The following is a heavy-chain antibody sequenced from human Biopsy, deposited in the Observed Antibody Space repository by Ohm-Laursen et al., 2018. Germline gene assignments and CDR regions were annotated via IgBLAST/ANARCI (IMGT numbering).Heavy chain of an antibody. V-gene: IGHV3-23*01. CDR1: GFTFSGHA. CDR3: ARAGPYYSDF. Sequence: SLRLPCAASGFTFSGHAMTWVRQAPGKGLECVSSIGSDARSTLYADSVQGRFTISRDNSKNTLYLQIDNLGAEDTALYYCARAGPYYSDFWGQGTLVTVSS. J-gene: IGHJ4*02. CDR2: IGSDARST.